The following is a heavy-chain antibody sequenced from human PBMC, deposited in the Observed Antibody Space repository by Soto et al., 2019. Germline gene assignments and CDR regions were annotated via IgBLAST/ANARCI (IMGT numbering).Heavy chain of an antibody. D-gene: IGHD3-10*01. CDR2: ISSSGSTI. CDR3: AREGVAEYYDGSGREHGYFYYGMDV. V-gene: IGHV3-11*01. CDR1: GFTFSDYY. J-gene: IGHJ6*02. Sequence: GGSLRLSCAASGFTFSDYYMSWIRQAPGKGLEWVSYISSSGSTIYYADSVKGRFTISRYNAKNSLYLQMNSLRAEDAAVYYCAREGVAEYYDGSGREHGYFYYGMDVWGQGTTVTVSS.